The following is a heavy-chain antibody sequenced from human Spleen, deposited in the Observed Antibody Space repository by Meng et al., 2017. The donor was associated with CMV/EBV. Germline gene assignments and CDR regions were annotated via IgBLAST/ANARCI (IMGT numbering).Heavy chain of an antibody. CDR1: GFTFSSYS. Sequence: GESLKISCAASGFTFSSYSMNWVRQAPGKGLEWVSSISSSSSYIYYADSVKGRFTISRDNAKNSLYLQMNSLRAEDTAVYYCARDRDASIWYGRNFFDYWGQGTLVTVSS. CDR3: ARDRDASIWYGRNFFDY. CDR2: ISSSSSYI. V-gene: IGHV3-21*01. J-gene: IGHJ4*02. D-gene: IGHD5-24*01.